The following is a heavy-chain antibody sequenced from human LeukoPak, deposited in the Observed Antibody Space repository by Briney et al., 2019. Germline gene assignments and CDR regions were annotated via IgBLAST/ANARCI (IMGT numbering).Heavy chain of an antibody. CDR3: ARVADSSGLWARDAFDI. J-gene: IGHJ3*02. D-gene: IGHD3-22*01. V-gene: IGHV3-21*01. CDR2: ISSSTTYI. Sequence: PGGSLRLSCAASGFTFNIYSMDWVRQAPGKGLEWVSSISSSTTYIYYADSVKGRFTISRDNAKNSLYLQMNSLRAEDTAVYYCARVADSSGLWARDAFDIWGQGTRVTVSS. CDR1: GFTFNIYS.